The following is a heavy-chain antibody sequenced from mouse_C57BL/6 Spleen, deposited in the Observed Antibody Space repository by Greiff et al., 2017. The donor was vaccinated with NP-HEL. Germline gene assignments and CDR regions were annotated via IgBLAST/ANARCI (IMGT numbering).Heavy chain of an antibody. CDR1: GYTFTDYY. D-gene: IGHD1-1*01. CDR2: IYPGSGNT. V-gene: IGHV1-76*01. J-gene: IGHJ4*01. CDR3: ARRDYGSSYGYYAMDY. Sequence: VQLQQSGAELVRPGASVKLSCKASGYTFTDYYINWVKQRPGQGLEWIARIYPGSGNTYYNEKFKGKATLTAEKSSSTAYMQLSSLTSEDSAVYFCARRDYGSSYGYYAMDYWGQGTSVTVSS.